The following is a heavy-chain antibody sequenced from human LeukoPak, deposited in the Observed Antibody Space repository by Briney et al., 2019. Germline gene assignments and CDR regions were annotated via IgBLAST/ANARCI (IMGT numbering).Heavy chain of an antibody. J-gene: IGHJ6*02. V-gene: IGHV1-18*01. CDR1: GYTFTSYG. D-gene: IGHD1-20*01. CDR2: ISAYNGNT. Sequence: WASVKVSCKASGYTFTSYGISWVRQAPGQGLEWMGWISAYNGNTNYAQKLQGRVTMTTDTSTSTAYMELRSLRSDDTAVYYCARVRITGTKKIYYYYGMDVWGQGTTVTVSS. CDR3: ARVRITGTKKIYYYYGMDV.